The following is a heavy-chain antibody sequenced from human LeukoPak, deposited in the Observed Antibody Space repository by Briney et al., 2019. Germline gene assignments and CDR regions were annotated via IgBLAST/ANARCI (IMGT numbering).Heavy chain of an antibody. CDR3: TRAQFRY. CDR2: ISSRNSFI. CDR1: GINFSDYT. D-gene: IGHD5-24*01. Sequence: GGSLRLSCAGSGINFSDYTMNWVRQAPGKGLEWVSSISSRNSFIHYADSAKGRFTISRDNAKNSLYLQMDSLRAEDTAVYYCTRAQFRYWGQGTLVTVSS. J-gene: IGHJ4*02. V-gene: IGHV3-21*01.